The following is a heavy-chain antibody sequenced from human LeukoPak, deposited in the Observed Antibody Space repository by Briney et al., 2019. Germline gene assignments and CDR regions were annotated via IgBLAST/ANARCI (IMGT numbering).Heavy chain of an antibody. CDR1: GGTFSSYA. D-gene: IGHD3-3*01. CDR3: ARDGYTIFGVVPPERIHGMDA. CDR2: IIPILGIA. V-gene: IGHV1-69*04. Sequence: GSSVKVSCKASGGTFSSYAISWVRQAPGQGLEWMGRIIPILGIANYAQKFQGRVTITADKSTSTAYMELSSLRSEDTAVYYCARDGYTIFGVVPPERIHGMDAWGQGTTVTVSS. J-gene: IGHJ6*02.